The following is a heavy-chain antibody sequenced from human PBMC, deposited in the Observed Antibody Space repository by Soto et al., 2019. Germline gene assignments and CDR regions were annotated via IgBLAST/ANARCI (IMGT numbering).Heavy chain of an antibody. Sequence: VGSLRLSCAASGFTFSSYAMSWVRQAPGKGLEWVSAISGSGGSTYYADSVKGRFTISRDNSKNTLYLQMNSLRAEDTAVYYCAKDQEDYSHPPEYAFDIWGQGTMVTVSS. CDR3: AKDQEDYSHPPEYAFDI. V-gene: IGHV3-23*01. CDR1: GFTFSSYA. CDR2: ISGSGGST. D-gene: IGHD4-4*01. J-gene: IGHJ3*02.